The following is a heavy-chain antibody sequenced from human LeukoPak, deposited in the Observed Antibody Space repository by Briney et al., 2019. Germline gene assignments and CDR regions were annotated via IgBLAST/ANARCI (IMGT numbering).Heavy chain of an antibody. CDR1: GASISSYY. V-gene: IGHV4-4*07. J-gene: IGHJ4*02. D-gene: IGHD3-10*01. CDR3: ARDLSGSLYFDY. CDR2: LYISGST. Sequence: SETLPLTRTDSGASISSYYYNWIRKTAGRGLEWIGRLYISGSTDYNPSLKSRVTISVDTSKNQFSLKLSSVTAADTAVYFCARDLSGSLYFDYWGQGVLVTVSS.